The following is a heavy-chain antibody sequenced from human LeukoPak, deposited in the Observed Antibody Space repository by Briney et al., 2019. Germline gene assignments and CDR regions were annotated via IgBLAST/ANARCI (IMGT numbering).Heavy chain of an antibody. CDR2: ISYDESNK. V-gene: IGHV3-30*18. CDR1: GFTFSSYG. Sequence: PGRSLRLSCAASGFTFSSYGMHWVRQAPGKGLEWVAVISYDESNKYYADSVKGRSTISRDNSKNTLYLQMNSLRAEDTAVYYCAKEAVNYYDSSGYFDDAFDIWGQGTMVTVSS. D-gene: IGHD3-22*01. J-gene: IGHJ3*02. CDR3: AKEAVNYYDSSGYFDDAFDI.